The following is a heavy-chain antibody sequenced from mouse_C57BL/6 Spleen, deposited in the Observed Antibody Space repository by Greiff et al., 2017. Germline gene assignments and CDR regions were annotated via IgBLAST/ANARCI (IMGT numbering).Heavy chain of an antibody. CDR3: ARDRNFDY. CDR1: GYTFTSYW. CDR2: IDPSDSYT. V-gene: IGHV1-69*01. D-gene: IGHD2-14*01. Sequence: VQLQQPGAELVMPGASVKLSCKASGYTFTSYWMHWVKQRPGQGLEWIGEIDPSDSYTNYNQKFKGKSTLTVDKSSSTAYMQLSSLPSEDSAVYYCARDRNFDYWGQGTTLTVSS. J-gene: IGHJ2*01.